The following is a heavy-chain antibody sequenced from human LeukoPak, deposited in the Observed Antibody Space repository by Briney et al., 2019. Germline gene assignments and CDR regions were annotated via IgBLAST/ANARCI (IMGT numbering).Heavy chain of an antibody. Sequence: AGGSLRLSCAASGFTFSSYSMNWVRQAPGKGLEWVSSISPDSNFIPQADSVEGRFTISRDNAKNSVYLQMESLRVEDTAVYYCANFQTVGIKPFEHWGQGTLVTVSS. CDR3: ANFQTVGIKPFEH. CDR1: GFTFSSYS. J-gene: IGHJ5*02. D-gene: IGHD3-3*01. CDR2: ISPDSNFI. V-gene: IGHV3-21*01.